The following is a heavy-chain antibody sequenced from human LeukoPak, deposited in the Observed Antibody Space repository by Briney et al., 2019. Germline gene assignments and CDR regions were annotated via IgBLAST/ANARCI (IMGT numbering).Heavy chain of an antibody. J-gene: IGHJ5*02. Sequence: GGSLRLSCAPAGFTFTTYGMYWVRQAPGKGREWVASIKEDGRETYYADSVKGRFTISRANAKNSLYLDMNSLRAEDTAVYYCTSSSYYCFDPWGQGTLVTVSS. CDR1: GFTFTTYG. CDR2: IKEDGRET. D-gene: IGHD2-21*01. V-gene: IGHV3-7*01. CDR3: TSSSYYCFDP.